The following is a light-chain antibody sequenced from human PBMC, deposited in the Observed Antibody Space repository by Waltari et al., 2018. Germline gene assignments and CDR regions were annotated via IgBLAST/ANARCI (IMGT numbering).Light chain of an antibody. J-gene: IGLJ2*01. Sequence: QSVLTQPPSVSGAPGRRVTIPCTGSSSNIWANHDVHWYQQVPGTAPKPLIYGNSNRPSGVPDRFSASKSGTSASLAITGLQADDEADYYCSSYGGRYTLIFGGGTKLTVL. CDR2: GNS. V-gene: IGLV1-40*01. CDR1: SSNIWANHD. CDR3: SSYGGRYTLI.